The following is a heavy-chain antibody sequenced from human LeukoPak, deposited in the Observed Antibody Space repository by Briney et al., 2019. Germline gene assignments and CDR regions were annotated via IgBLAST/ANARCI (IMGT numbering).Heavy chain of an antibody. V-gene: IGHV4-4*02. CDR2: IHHSGTT. CDR1: DGSINSSNW. J-gene: IGHJ5*02. D-gene: IGHD3-10*01. CDR3: ARRGNWFDP. Sequence: PSGTLSLTCAVSDGSINSSNWWSWVRQPPGKGLEWIGEIHHSGTTNYKPSLKSRVTISVDNSKNQFSLKLSSVTAADTAVYYCARRGNWFDPWGQGTLVTVSS.